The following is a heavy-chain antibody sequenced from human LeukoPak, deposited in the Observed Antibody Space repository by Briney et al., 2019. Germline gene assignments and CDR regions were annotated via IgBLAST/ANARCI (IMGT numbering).Heavy chain of an antibody. V-gene: IGHV3-48*02. D-gene: IGHD6-13*01. CDR1: GFTFSSYS. Sequence: GGSLRLSCAASGFTFSSYSMNWVRQAPGKGLEWVSYISSSSTIYYADSVKGRFTISRDNAKNSLYLQMNSLRDEDTAVYYCARDLAAAGTTMWYYYYGMDVWGQGTTVTVSS. CDR3: ARDLAAAGTTMWYYYYGMDV. CDR2: ISSSSTI. J-gene: IGHJ6*02.